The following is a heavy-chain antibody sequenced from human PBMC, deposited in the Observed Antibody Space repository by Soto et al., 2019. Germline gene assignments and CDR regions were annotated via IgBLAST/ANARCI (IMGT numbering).Heavy chain of an antibody. Sequence: EVQLLESGGGLVQPGGSLRLSCVASGFPFSNYYMDWVRQAPGKGLEWVAVISGSEDNIHYADSVKGRFTISRDNSMNTLYLQMNSLRADDTAIYYCAKDRHGFAMDVWGQGTTVTVSS. D-gene: IGHD3-10*01. CDR2: ISGSEDNI. CDR1: GFPFSNYY. J-gene: IGHJ6*02. CDR3: AKDRHGFAMDV. V-gene: IGHV3-23*01.